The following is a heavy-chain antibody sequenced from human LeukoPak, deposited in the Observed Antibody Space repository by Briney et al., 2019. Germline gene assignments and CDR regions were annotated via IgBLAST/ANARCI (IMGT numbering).Heavy chain of an antibody. CDR3: AIYKWPYGAYY. D-gene: IGHD4-17*01. CDR2: ISGSGGST. Sequence: PGGSLRLSCAATGFTFSSYAMSWVRQAPGKGLEWVSAISGSGGSTYYADSVKGRFTISRDNSKNTLYLQMNSLRAEDTAVYYCAIYKWPYGAYYWGQGTLVTVSS. V-gene: IGHV3-23*01. CDR1: GFTFSSYA. J-gene: IGHJ4*02.